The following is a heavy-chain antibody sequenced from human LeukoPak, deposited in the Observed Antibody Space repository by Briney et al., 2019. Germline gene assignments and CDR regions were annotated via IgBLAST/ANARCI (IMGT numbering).Heavy chain of an antibody. Sequence: PGGSLRLSCAASGFTFSSYAMHWVRQAPGKGLEWVAVISYDGSNKYYADSVKGRFTISRDNSKNTLYLQMNSLRAEDTAVYYCARDGRAYYYGSGSHPLTSGYWGQRTLVTVSS. CDR3: ARDGRAYYYGSGSHPLTSGY. D-gene: IGHD3-10*01. J-gene: IGHJ4*02. V-gene: IGHV3-30-3*01. CDR1: GFTFSSYA. CDR2: ISYDGSNK.